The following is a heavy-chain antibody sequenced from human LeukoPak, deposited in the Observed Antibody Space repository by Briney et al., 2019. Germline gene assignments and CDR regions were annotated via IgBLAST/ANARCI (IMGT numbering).Heavy chain of an antibody. CDR2: IYYSGST. CDR1: GGSISSGGYY. Sequence: SQTLSLTCTVSGGSISSGGYYWSWIRQHPGKGLEWIGYIYYSGSTYYNPSLKSRVTISVYTSKNQFSLKLSSVTAADTAVYYCARTSYCSGGSCYGFDPWGQGTLVTVSS. J-gene: IGHJ5*02. V-gene: IGHV4-31*03. CDR3: ARTSYCSGGSCYGFDP. D-gene: IGHD2-15*01.